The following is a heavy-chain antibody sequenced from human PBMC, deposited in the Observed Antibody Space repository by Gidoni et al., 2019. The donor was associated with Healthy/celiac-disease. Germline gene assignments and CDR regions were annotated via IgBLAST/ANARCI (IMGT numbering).Heavy chain of an antibody. CDR1: GGSISSGGYY. CDR3: ARGSGWQYYFDY. Sequence: QVQLQESGPGLMKPSQTLSLTCTVSGGSISSGGYYWSWIRQHPGKGLEWIGYIYYSGRTYYNPSLKSRVTISVDTSKNQFSLKLSSVTAADTAVYYCARGSGWQYYFDYWGQGTLVTVSA. J-gene: IGHJ4*02. V-gene: IGHV4-31*03. D-gene: IGHD6-19*01. CDR2: IYYSGRT.